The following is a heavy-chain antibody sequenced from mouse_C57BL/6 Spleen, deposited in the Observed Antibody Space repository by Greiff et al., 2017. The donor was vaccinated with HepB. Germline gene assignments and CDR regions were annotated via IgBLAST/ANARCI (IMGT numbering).Heavy chain of an antibody. V-gene: IGHV1-42*01. D-gene: IGHD2-3*01. CDR2: INPSTGGT. Sequence: EVQLVESGPELVKPGASVKISCKASGYSFTGYYMNWVKQSPEKSLEWIGEINPSTGGTTYNQKFKAKATLTVDKSSSTAYMQLKSLTSEDSAVYYSARFDGYGYFDVWGTGTTVTVSS. CDR1: GYSFTGYY. CDR3: ARFDGYGYFDV. J-gene: IGHJ1*03.